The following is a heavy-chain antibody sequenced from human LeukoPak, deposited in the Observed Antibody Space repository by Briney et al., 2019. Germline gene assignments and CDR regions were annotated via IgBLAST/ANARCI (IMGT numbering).Heavy chain of an antibody. CDR3: ARSHRYSSGWYGFFD. J-gene: IGHJ4*02. CDR1: GGSISSYY. D-gene: IGHD6-19*01. CDR2: IYYSGST. V-gene: IGHV4-59*12. Sequence: PSETLSLTCTVSGGSISSYYWSWIRQPPGKGLEWIGYIYYSGSTNYNPSLKSRVTISVDTSKNQFSLKLSSVTAADTAVYYCARSHRYSSGWYGFFDWGQGTLVTVPS.